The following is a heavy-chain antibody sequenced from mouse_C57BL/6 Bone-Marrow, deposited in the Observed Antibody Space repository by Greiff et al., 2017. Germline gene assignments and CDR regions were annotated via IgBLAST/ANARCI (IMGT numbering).Heavy chain of an antibody. CDR1: GYTFTDYY. D-gene: IGHD1-2*01. V-gene: IGHV1-76*01. CDR2: IYPGSGNT. Sequence: VQLQQPGAELVRPGASVKLSCKASGYTFTDYYINWVKQRPGQGLEWIVRIYPGSGNTYYNEKFTCKATLTAETSSSTSYLQLSSLTSEDSAVYFCVRQGVLRRWYFDVGGTGTTVTVSS. J-gene: IGHJ1*03. CDR3: VRQGVLRRWYFDV.